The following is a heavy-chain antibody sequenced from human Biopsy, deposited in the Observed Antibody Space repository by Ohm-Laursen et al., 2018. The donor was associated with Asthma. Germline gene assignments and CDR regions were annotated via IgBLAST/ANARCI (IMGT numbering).Heavy chain of an antibody. D-gene: IGHD3-9*01. J-gene: IGHJ3*01. V-gene: IGHV1-3*04. Sequence: PTAKLSCKASGYDFIGFAVHWGRQAPGKRLEWMGWVNTGNGDTKYSQKFQGRVTITRDTSASTAYMELRSLRSEDTATYYCARTYYDFLTGQVKDVFGVWGQGTMVTVSS. CDR2: VNTGNGDT. CDR1: GYDFIGFA. CDR3: ARTYYDFLTGQVKDVFGV.